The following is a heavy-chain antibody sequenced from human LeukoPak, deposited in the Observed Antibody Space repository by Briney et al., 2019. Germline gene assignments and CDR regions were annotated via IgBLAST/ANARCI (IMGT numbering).Heavy chain of an antibody. D-gene: IGHD3-10*01. CDR2: ISAEGYT. V-gene: IGHV3-66*01. Sequence: GGSLRLSCAASGFTVSTDFMGWVRQTPRKGLQWLSLISAEGYTYYADSVKGRFIISRGTSKNALYLQMNSLRVEDTAVYYCAKGRGAVWGQGTTVTVSS. CDR1: GFTVSTDF. J-gene: IGHJ6*02. CDR3: AKGRGAV.